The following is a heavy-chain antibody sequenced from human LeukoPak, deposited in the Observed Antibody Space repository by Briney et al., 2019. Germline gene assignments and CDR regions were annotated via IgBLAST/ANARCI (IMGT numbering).Heavy chain of an antibody. D-gene: IGHD3-22*01. CDR2: ISSSSNYI. V-gene: IGHV3-21*01. J-gene: IGHJ4*02. Sequence: GGSLRLSCVGSGFTFSDAWMSWVRQAPGKGLEWVSSISSSSNYIYYADAVKGRFTISRDNAKNSLYLQMNSLRAEDTALYYCASTNYDSSVVYWGQGTLVAVSS. CDR3: ASTNYDSSVVY. CDR1: GFTFSDAW.